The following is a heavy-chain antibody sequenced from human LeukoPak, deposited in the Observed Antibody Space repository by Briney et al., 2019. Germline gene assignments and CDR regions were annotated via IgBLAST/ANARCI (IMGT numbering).Heavy chain of an antibody. Sequence: NPGGSLRLSCAASGFTFSNAWMSWVRQAPGKGLEWVGRIKSKTDGGTTDYAAPVKGRFTISRDDSKNTLYLQMNSLKTEDTAVYYCTTDGYDSSGYYFRDAFDIWGQGTMVTVSS. CDR2: IKSKTDGGTT. CDR1: GFTFSNAW. V-gene: IGHV3-15*01. CDR3: TTDGYDSSGYYFRDAFDI. D-gene: IGHD3-22*01. J-gene: IGHJ3*02.